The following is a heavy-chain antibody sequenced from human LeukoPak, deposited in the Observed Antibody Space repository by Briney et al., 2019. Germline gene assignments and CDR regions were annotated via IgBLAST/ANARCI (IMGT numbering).Heavy chain of an antibody. V-gene: IGHV3-48*04. D-gene: IGHD1-7*01. J-gene: IGHJ4*02. CDR2: ISGSSSTL. CDR1: GFNFRTYS. Sequence: GGSLRLFCAASGFNFRTYSMKWIRQAPGKGLGWISYISGSSSTLYYADSVKGRFTISRDNANNSLFLQMNGLRAEDSAIYYCTRGELIGTVFDYWGQGALVTVSS. CDR3: TRGELIGTVFDY.